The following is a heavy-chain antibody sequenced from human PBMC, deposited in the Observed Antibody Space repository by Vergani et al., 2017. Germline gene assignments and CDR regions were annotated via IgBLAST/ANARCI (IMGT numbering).Heavy chain of an antibody. Sequence: EVQLVQSGAEVKKPGESLKISCKGSGYSFTSYWIGWVRQMPGKGLEWMGIIYPGDSDTRYSPSFQGQVTISADKSISTAYLQWSSLKASDTAMYYCAXGLGYYDSSGYYSDAFDIWGQGTMVTVSS. J-gene: IGHJ3*02. CDR2: IYPGDSDT. CDR1: GYSFTSYW. CDR3: AXGLGYYDSSGYYSDAFDI. D-gene: IGHD3-22*01. V-gene: IGHV5-51*01.